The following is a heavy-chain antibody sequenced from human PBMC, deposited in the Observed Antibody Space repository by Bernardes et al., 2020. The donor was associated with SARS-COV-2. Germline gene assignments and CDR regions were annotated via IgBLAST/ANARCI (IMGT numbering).Heavy chain of an antibody. Sequence: SETLSLTCTVSGDYYRSWVSQPPGKGLEWVGAIYHRGGNKYHPTLKSRVTISVDKSENQVSLKLTSVTAAATAVYFCARHKGRSFDQWGQGILVTVSS. V-gene: IGHV4-4*02. CDR2: IYHRGGN. CDR1: GDYY. CDR3: ARHKGRSFDQ. J-gene: IGHJ4*02.